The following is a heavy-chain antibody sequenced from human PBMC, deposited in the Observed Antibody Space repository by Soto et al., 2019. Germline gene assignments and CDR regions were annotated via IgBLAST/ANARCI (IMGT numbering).Heavy chain of an antibody. CDR3: ARARLWGWKAFDY. Sequence: QVQLVQSGAEVKKPGASVKVSCKASGYTFTGYYMHWVRQAPGQGLEWMGWINPNSGGTNYAQKFQGWVTMTSDTSISKAYMELSRLRSDDTAVYYCARARLWGWKAFDYWGQGTLVTVSS. V-gene: IGHV1-2*04. CDR2: INPNSGGT. CDR1: GYTFTGYY. J-gene: IGHJ4*02. D-gene: IGHD1-1*01.